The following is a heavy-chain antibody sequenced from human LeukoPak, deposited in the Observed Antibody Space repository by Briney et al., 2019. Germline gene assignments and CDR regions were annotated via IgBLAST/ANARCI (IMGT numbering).Heavy chain of an antibody. CDR1: GLTFSSRW. CDR3: ARASAYGDFDY. J-gene: IGHJ4*02. Sequence: GGSLRLSCAASGLTFSSRWMHWVRQAPGKGLVWVSRISSDGSSTTYADSVKGRFTISRDNAKNTLYLQMNSLRAEDTAVYYCARASAYGDFDYWGQGTLVTVSS. CDR2: ISSDGSST. D-gene: IGHD4-17*01. V-gene: IGHV3-74*01.